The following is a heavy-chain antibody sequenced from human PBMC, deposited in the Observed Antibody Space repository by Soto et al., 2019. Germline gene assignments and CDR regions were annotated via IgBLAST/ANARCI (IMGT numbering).Heavy chain of an antibody. Sequence: GGSLRLSCAASGFTFSSYGMHWVRQAPGKGLEWVAVISYDGSNKYYADSVKGRFTISRDNSKNTLYLQMNSLRAEDTAVYYCAKDLYSSSDWYSDLWGRGTLVTVSS. CDR1: GFTFSSYG. CDR2: ISYDGSNK. D-gene: IGHD6-6*01. CDR3: AKDLYSSSDWYSDL. V-gene: IGHV3-30*18. J-gene: IGHJ2*01.